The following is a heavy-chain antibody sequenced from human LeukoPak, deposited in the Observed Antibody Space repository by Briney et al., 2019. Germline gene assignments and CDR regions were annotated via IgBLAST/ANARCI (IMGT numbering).Heavy chain of an antibody. CDR1: GFTFSSYS. J-gene: IGHJ4*02. CDR3: ARVFGNPVAGYFDY. Sequence: PGGSLRLSCAASGFTFSSYSMNWVRQAPGKGLEWVSSISSSSSYIYYADSVKGRFTISRDNAKNSLYLQMNSLRAEDTAVYYCARVFGNPVAGYFDYWGQGTLVTVSS. D-gene: IGHD3-10*01. CDR2: ISSSSSYI. V-gene: IGHV3-21*01.